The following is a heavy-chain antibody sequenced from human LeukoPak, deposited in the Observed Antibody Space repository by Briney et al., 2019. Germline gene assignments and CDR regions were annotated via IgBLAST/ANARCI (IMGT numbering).Heavy chain of an antibody. CDR3: ATTEVVAAIINYYYYGMDV. D-gene: IGHD2-15*01. CDR2: IIPIFGTA. V-gene: IGHV1-69*13. Sequence: GASVKVSCKASGGTFSSYAISWVRQAPGQGLEWMGGIIPIFGTANYAQKFQGGVTITADESTSTAYMELSSLRSEDTAVYYCATTEVVAAIINYYYYGMDVWGQGTTVTVSS. CDR1: GGTFSSYA. J-gene: IGHJ6*02.